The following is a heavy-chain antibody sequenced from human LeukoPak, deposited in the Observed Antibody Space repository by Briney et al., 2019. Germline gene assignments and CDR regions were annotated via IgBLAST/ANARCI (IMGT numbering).Heavy chain of an antibody. Sequence: GRSLRLSCAASGFTFSSYDIHWVRQAPGKGLEWVAVISYDGSIKYYADSVKGRFTISRDNSKNTLYLQMNSLITEDTAVYYCAKGYSSGWSIFDYWGQGTLVTVSS. J-gene: IGHJ4*02. V-gene: IGHV3-30*18. CDR1: GFTFSSYD. D-gene: IGHD6-19*01. CDR3: AKGYSSGWSIFDY. CDR2: ISYDGSIK.